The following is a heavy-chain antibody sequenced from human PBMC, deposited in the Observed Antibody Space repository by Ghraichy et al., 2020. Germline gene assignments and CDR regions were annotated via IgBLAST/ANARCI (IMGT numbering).Heavy chain of an antibody. CDR1: GGSISSYY. CDR3: ARHAVAGIDY. J-gene: IGHJ4*02. Sequence: SETLSLTCTVSGGSISSYYWSWIRQPPGKGLEWIGYIYYSGSTNYNPSLKSRVTISVDTSKNQFSLKLSSVTAADTAVYYCARHAVAGIDYWGQGTLVTVSS. CDR2: IYYSGST. D-gene: IGHD6-19*01. V-gene: IGHV4-59*08.